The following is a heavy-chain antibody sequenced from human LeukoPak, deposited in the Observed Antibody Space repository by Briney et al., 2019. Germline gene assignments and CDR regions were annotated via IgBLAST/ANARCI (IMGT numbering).Heavy chain of an antibody. D-gene: IGHD6-19*01. CDR3: ARQSPEQWLLTKDYYYYGMDV. V-gene: IGHV5-51*07. CDR2: IYPGDSDT. J-gene: IGHJ6*02. Sequence: GESLKISCKGSGYSFTSYWIGLVHQMPGKGLEWMGIIYPGDSDTRYSPSFQGQVTISADKSISTAYLQWSSLKASDTAMYYCARQSPEQWLLTKDYYYYGMDVWGQGTTVTVSS. CDR1: GYSFTSYW.